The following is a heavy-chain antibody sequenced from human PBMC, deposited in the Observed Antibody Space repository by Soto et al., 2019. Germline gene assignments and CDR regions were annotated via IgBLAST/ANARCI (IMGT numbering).Heavy chain of an antibody. CDR3: ARESEDLTSNFDY. V-gene: IGHV3-21*01. Sequence: PVGSLRLSCAASGFTFSRYSMNWVRQAPGKGLEWVSSISSTTNYIYYPDSMKGRFTVSRDNAKNPVYLDMNSLSAEDTAVYYCARESEDLTSNFDYWGQGTLVTAPQ. CDR1: GFTFSRYS. CDR2: ISSTTNYI. J-gene: IGHJ4*02.